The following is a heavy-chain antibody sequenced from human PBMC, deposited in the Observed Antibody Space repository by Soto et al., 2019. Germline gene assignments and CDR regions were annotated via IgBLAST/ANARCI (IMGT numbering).Heavy chain of an antibody. CDR1: GGSIIDSGSFY. V-gene: IGHV4-31*03. Sequence: SETLSLTCSVSGGSIIDSGSFYWNWIRQHPGKGLEWIGYIYYSGSTYCNRSLKSRATISLDTSKNQFSLKLTSVTAADTAIYYCARGEVVASNWFDPWGQGTLVTVSS. J-gene: IGHJ5*02. CDR3: ARGEVVASNWFDP. CDR2: IYYSGST. D-gene: IGHD2-15*01.